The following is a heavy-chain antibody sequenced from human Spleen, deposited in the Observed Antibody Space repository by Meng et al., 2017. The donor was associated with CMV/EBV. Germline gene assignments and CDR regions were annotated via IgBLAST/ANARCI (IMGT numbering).Heavy chain of an antibody. J-gene: IGHJ6*02. CDR1: GFIFDDYG. Sequence: GGSLRLSCAASGFIFDDYGLNWVRQGPGKGLEWISYISGGGETIFYADSVKGRFTISRDSATNSLFLQMNSLRVEDTAVYYCSRDDKVSTDYHYYNMDVWGQGTTVTVSS. D-gene: IGHD4-11*01. CDR2: ISGGGETI. CDR3: SRDDKVSTDYHYYNMDV. V-gene: IGHV3-48*03.